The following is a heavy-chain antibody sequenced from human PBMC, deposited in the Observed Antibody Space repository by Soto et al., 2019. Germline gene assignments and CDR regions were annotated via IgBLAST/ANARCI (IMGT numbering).Heavy chain of an antibody. V-gene: IGHV1-2*04. Sequence: QVQLVQSGAEVKKPGASVKVSCKASGYTFTGYYMHWVRQAPGQGLEWMGWINPNSGGTNYAQKFQGWVTMTRDTSISTAYMELSRLRSDDTAVYYCARAEAFKGGYDQDDAFDIWGQGTMVTVSS. D-gene: IGHD5-12*01. CDR2: INPNSGGT. CDR1: GYTFTGYY. J-gene: IGHJ3*02. CDR3: ARAEAFKGGYDQDDAFDI.